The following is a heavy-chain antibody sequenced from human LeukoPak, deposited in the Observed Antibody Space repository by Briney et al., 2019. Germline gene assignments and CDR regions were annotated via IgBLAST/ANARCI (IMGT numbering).Heavy chain of an antibody. CDR1: GGSFSGKY. CDR2: ITYSGSI. V-gene: IGHV4-34*01. Sequence: SETLSLTCAVSGGSFSGKYWTWIRQPPGKGLEWIGEITYSGSIYYNPSLKSRVTISVDTSKNQFSLKLNSVTAADTAVYYCARLWGAPGDSWGRGILVTVSS. D-gene: IGHD3-16*01. J-gene: IGHJ5*02. CDR3: ARLWGAPGDS.